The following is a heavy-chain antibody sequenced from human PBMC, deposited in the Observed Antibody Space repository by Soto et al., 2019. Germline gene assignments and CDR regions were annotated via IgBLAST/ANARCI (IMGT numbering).Heavy chain of an antibody. V-gene: IGHV3-48*02. CDR3: ARDLTGELPTYFDY. D-gene: IGHD1-26*01. CDR1: GFTFSSYS. J-gene: IGHJ4*02. Sequence: GGSLRLSCAASGFTFSSYSMNWVRQAPGKGLEWVSYINSASTTIYYADSVKGRLTISRDNDKNSLFLQMNSLRDEDTAVYYCARDLTGELPTYFDYWGQETLVTVSS. CDR2: INSASTTI.